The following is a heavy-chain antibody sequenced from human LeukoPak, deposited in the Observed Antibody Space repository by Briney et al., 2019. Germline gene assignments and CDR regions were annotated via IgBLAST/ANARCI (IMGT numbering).Heavy chain of an antibody. D-gene: IGHD3-10*01. CDR2: IYYSGST. J-gene: IGHJ3*02. CDR1: GGSISSYY. Sequence: SETLSLTCTVSGGSISSYYWSWIRQPPGKGLEWIGYIYYSGSTNYNPSLKSRVTISVDTSKNQFSLELSSVTAADTAVYYCARAAPWFGEFDVFDIWGQGTMVTVSS. CDR3: ARAAPWFGEFDVFDI. V-gene: IGHV4-59*01.